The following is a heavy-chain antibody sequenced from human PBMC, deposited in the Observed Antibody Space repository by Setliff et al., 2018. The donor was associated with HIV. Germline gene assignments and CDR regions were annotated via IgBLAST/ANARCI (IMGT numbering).Heavy chain of an antibody. CDR2: ISSSGTT. CDR1: DDSFSNYD. J-gene: IGHJ4*02. CDR3: ARLGRAIDDGGSLLRLDF. Sequence: PSETLSLTCVVSDDSFSNYDWTWIRQSPGKALEWIGYISSSGTTNYNPSLRSRVTISMETSNTRFSLWLRSATAADTATYFCARLGRAIDDGGSLLRLDFWGQGMLVTVSS. V-gene: IGHV4-4*09. D-gene: IGHD2-21*01.